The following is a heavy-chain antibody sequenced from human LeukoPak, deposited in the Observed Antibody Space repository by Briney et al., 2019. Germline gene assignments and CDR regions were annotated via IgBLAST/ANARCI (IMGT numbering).Heavy chain of an antibody. CDR3: AKGNRDSSGFYYYYGMDV. CDR2: ISSSGSTI. V-gene: IGHV3-48*03. J-gene: IGHJ6*02. CDR1: GFTFSSYE. D-gene: IGHD3-22*01. Sequence: PGGSLRLSCAASGFTFSSYEMNWVRQAPGKGLEWVSCISSSGSTIYYADSVKGRFTISRDNAKNSLYLQMNSLRAEDTAFYYCAKGNRDSSGFYYYYGMDVWGQGTTVTVSS.